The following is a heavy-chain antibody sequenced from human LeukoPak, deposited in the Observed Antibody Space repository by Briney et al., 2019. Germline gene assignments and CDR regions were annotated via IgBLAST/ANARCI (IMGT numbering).Heavy chain of an antibody. CDR3: AREAAEITGTLAGYYYMDV. D-gene: IGHD1-7*01. J-gene: IGHJ6*03. CDR1: GGSFSGYY. CDR2: INHSGST. V-gene: IGHV4-34*01. Sequence: PSETLSLTCAVYGGSFSGYYWSWIRQPPGKGLEWIGEINHSGSTNYNPSLKSRVTISVDTSKNQFSLKLSSVTAADTAVYYCAREAAEITGTLAGYYYMDVWGKGTTVTVSS.